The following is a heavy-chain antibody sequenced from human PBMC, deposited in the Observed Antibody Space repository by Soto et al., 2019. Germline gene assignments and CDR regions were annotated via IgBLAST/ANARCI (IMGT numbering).Heavy chain of an antibody. CDR2: IWYDASKQ. V-gene: IGHV3-33*01. D-gene: IGHD2-15*01. CDR3: AAWAEGATEVH. Sequence: GGTLRLSCETSVVSFRVYGMHWVRQAPGKGLEWVAVIWYDASKQFYAASVEGRFTISRDNSKAILYLQMNSLRAEDTAVYYCAAWAEGATEVHWGQGTLVTVSS. CDR1: VVSFRVYG. J-gene: IGHJ4*02.